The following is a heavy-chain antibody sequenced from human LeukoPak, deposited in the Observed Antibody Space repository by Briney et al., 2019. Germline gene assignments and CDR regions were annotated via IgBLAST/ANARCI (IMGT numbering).Heavy chain of an antibody. CDR3: AASYNWTPMYYFDY. J-gene: IGHJ4*02. V-gene: IGHV1-69*05. D-gene: IGHD1-20*01. Sequence: SVKVSCKASGGTFSSYAISWVRQAPGQGLEWMGGIIPIFGTANYAQKFRGRVTITTDESTSTAYMELSSLRSEDTAAYYCAASYNWTPMYYFDYWGQGTLVTVSS. CDR1: GGTFSSYA. CDR2: IIPIFGTA.